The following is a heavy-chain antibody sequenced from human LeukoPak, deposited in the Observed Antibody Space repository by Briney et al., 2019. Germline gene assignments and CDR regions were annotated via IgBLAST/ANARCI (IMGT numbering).Heavy chain of an antibody. CDR3: ARDWAYGDFDY. D-gene: IGHD4-17*01. CDR1: GFTFSSYW. V-gene: IGHV3-7*01. Sequence: PGGSLRLSCAASGFTFSSYWMSWVRQAPGKGLEWVANIKQDGIEKYYVDSVKGRFTISRDNAKNSLSLQVNSLRAEDTAVYYCARDWAYGDFDYWGQGTLVTVSS. J-gene: IGHJ4*02. CDR2: IKQDGIEK.